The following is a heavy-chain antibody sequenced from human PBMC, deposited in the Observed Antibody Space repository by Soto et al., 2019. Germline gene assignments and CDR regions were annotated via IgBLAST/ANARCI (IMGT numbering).Heavy chain of an antibody. V-gene: IGHV4-59*12. J-gene: IGHJ4*02. CDR3: AREIVGATTLTFDY. Sequence: SETLSLTCTVSGGSISSYYWSWIRQPPGKGLEWIGYIYYSGSTNYNPSLKSRVTISVDTSKNQFSLKLSSVTAADTAVYYCAREIVGATTLTFDYWGQGTLVTVSS. CDR1: GGSISSYY. CDR2: IYYSGST. D-gene: IGHD1-26*01.